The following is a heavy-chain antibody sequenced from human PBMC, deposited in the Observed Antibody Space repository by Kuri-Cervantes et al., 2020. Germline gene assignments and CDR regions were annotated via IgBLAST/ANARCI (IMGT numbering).Heavy chain of an antibody. CDR2: ISYDGSNK. D-gene: IGHD6-6*01. CDR1: GFTFSSYA. Sequence: GGSLRLPFAASGFTFSSYAMHWVRQAPGKGLEWVAVISYDGSNKYYADSVKGRFTISRDNSKNTLYLQMNSLRAEDTAVYYCARDLRIAARSWRGHPYDHWGQGTLVTVSS. J-gene: IGHJ4*02. V-gene: IGHV3-30-3*01. CDR3: ARDLRIAARSWRGHPYDH.